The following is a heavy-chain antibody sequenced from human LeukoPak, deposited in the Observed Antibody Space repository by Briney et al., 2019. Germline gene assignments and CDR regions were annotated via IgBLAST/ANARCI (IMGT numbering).Heavy chain of an antibody. J-gene: IGHJ4*02. D-gene: IGHD4-23*01. CDR3: ARSGGATVVTGFDY. V-gene: IGHV3-48*01. Sequence: TGGSLRLSCAASGFTFSSYSMNWVRQAPGKGLEWVSYISSSSSTIYYADSVKGRFTISRDNAKNSLYLQMNSLRAEDTAVYYCARSGGATVVTGFDYWGQGTLVTVSS. CDR2: ISSSSSTI. CDR1: GFTFSSYS.